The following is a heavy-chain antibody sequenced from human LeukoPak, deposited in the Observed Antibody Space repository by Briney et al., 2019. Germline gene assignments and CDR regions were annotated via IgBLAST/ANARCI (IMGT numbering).Heavy chain of an antibody. Sequence: GSLRLSCAASGFTFSSHAMSWIRQPPGKGLEWIGEINHSGSTNYNPSLKSRVTISVDTSKNQFSLKLSSVTAADTAVYYCARVRTHSSGWDLLYFDYWGQGTLVTVSS. CDR2: INHSGST. V-gene: IGHV4-34*01. CDR1: GFTFSSHA. CDR3: ARVRTHSSGWDLLYFDY. D-gene: IGHD6-19*01. J-gene: IGHJ4*02.